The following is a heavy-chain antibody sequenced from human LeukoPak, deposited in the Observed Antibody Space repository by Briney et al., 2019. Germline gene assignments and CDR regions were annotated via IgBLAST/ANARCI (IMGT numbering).Heavy chain of an antibody. CDR3: ATGVWVYDIFPLDY. CDR2: FDPEDGET. D-gene: IGHD3-9*01. J-gene: IGHJ4*02. CDR1: GYTLTELS. V-gene: IGHV1-24*01. Sequence: ASVKVSCKVSGYTLTELSMHWVRQAPGKGLEWMGGFDPEDGETIYAQKFQGRVTMTEDTSTDTAYMELSSLRSEDTAVYYCATGVWVYDIFPLDYWGQGTLVTVSS.